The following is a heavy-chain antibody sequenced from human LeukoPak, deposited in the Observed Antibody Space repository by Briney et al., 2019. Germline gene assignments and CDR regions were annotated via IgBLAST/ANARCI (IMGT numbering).Heavy chain of an antibody. Sequence: GGSLRLSCAVSGFTLTSDKMHWVRQAPGKGLVWVSRFDTDGSSTTYADSVRGRFTNSRDNAKNTLYLQMNSLRAEDTAVYYCARGSSNWNNAFDIWGQGTMVTVSS. V-gene: IGHV3-74*01. CDR2: FDTDGSST. D-gene: IGHD1-1*01. J-gene: IGHJ3*02. CDR3: ARGSSNWNNAFDI. CDR1: GFTLTSDK.